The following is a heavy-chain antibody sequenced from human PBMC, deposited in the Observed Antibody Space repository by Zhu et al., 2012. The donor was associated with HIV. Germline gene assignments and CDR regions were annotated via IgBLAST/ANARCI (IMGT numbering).Heavy chain of an antibody. V-gene: IGHV4-39*01. CDR2: IYYSGST. D-gene: IGHD3-9*01. Sequence: QVQLQESGPGLVKPSETLSLTCTVSGGSISSSSYYWGWIRQPPGKGLEWIGSIYYSGSTYYNPSLKSRVTISVDTSKNQFSLKLSSVTTADTAVYYCARQEGLYDILTGYYPRCAFDIWGQGTMVTVSS. CDR3: ARQEGLYDILTGYYPRCAFDI. J-gene: IGHJ3*02. CDR1: GGSISSSSYY.